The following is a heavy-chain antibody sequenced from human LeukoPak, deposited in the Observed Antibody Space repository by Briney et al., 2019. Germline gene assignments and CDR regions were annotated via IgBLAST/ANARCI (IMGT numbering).Heavy chain of an antibody. CDR2: IVVGSGNT. Sequence: GASVTVSCKASGFTFPSSGVQWVRQARGQRLEWIGWIVVGSGNTNYAQKFQDRVTITRDMSTSTAYMELSSLRSEDTAVYYCAAVGWEYSSSPLPMDVWGQGTTVTVPS. CDR1: GFTFPSSG. CDR3: AAVGWEYSSSPLPMDV. J-gene: IGHJ6*02. V-gene: IGHV1-58*01. D-gene: IGHD6-6*01.